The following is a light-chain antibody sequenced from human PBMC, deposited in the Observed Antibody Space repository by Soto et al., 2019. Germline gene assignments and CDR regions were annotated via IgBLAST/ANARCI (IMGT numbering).Light chain of an antibody. CDR1: SSNIGAGYD. CDR2: GNS. J-gene: IGLJ2*01. CDR3: QSYDSSLSGYVV. Sequence: QSVLTQPPSVSGAPGQRVTISCTGHSSNIGAGYDVHWYQQLPGTAPKLLIYGNSNRPSGVPDRFSGSKSGTSASLAITGLQAEDEAVYYCQSYDSSLSGYVVFGGGTKLTVL. V-gene: IGLV1-40*01.